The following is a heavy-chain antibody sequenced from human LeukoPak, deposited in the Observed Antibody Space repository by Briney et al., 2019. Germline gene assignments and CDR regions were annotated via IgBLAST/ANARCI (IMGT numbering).Heavy chain of an antibody. J-gene: IGHJ4*02. CDR2: IYYSGST. CDR3: ARDNSGWYRF. V-gene: IGHV4-39*07. Sequence: SETLSLTCTVSGGSISSSSYYWGWIRQPPGKGLEWIGSIYYSGSTYYNPSLKSRVTISVDTSKNQFSLKLSSVTAADTAVYYCARDNSGWYRFWGQGTLVTVSS. CDR1: GGSISSSSYY. D-gene: IGHD6-19*01.